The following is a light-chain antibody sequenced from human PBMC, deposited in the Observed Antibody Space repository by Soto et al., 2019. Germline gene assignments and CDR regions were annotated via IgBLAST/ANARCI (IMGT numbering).Light chain of an antibody. V-gene: IGKV3-15*01. CDR2: RAS. J-gene: IGKJ1*01. CDR3: QQTLSFPPT. Sequence: ETVMTQSPATLSVSPGERATLSCRASQRVSTNLAWYQQKPGQSPRLLIYRASTRATDIPARFSGSGSGTEFTLTISSLQSEDFAVYYCQQTLSFPPTFGQGTKV. CDR1: QRVSTN.